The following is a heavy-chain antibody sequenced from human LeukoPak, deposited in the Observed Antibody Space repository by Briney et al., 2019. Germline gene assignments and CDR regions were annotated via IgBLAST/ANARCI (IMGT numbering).Heavy chain of an antibody. V-gene: IGHV3-53*01. CDR3: ASPQGSVAGTHDAFDI. D-gene: IGHD6-19*01. CDR2: TYSGGST. Sequence: GGSLRLSCAASGFTVSSNYMSWVRQAPGKGLEWVSVTYSGGSTYYADSVKGRFTISRDNSKNTLYLQMNSLRAEDTAVYYCASPQGSVAGTHDAFDIWGQGTMVTVSS. CDR1: GFTVSSNY. J-gene: IGHJ3*02.